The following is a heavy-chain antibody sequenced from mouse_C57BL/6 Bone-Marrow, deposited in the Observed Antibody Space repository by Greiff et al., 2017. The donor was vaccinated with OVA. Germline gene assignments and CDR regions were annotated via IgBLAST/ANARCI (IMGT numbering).Heavy chain of an antibody. V-gene: IGHV1-15*01. CDR3: TRSLSNSFAY. CDR1: GYTFTDYE. CDR2: IDPETGGT. J-gene: IGHJ3*01. D-gene: IGHD2-5*01. Sequence: VQLVESGAELVRPGASVTLSCKASGYTFTDYEMHWVKQTPVHGLEWIGAIDPETGGTAYNQKFKGKAILTADKSSSTAYMELRSLTSEDSAVYYCTRSLSNSFAYWGQGTLVTVSA.